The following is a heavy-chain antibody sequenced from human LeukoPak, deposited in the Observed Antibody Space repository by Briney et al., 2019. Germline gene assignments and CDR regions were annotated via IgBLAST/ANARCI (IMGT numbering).Heavy chain of an antibody. Sequence: SETLSLTCNVSGGSINSFYWSWIRQSPGKGLEWIGYIYYSGITNYNPSLNSRVTISVDTSRKEFFLKMNSVTAADTAVYYCARSDSSGYYSEYWGQETLVTVSS. CDR1: GGSINSFY. CDR3: ARSDSSGYYSEY. V-gene: IGHV4-59*01. CDR2: IYYSGIT. J-gene: IGHJ4*02. D-gene: IGHD3-22*01.